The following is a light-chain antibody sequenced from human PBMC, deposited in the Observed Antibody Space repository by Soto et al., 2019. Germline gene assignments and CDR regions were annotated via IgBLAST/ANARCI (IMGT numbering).Light chain of an antibody. V-gene: IGLV2-23*02. Sequence: QSALTQSASVSGSPGQSITISCTGTSSNVGNFNVVSWYQQHPGKAPKVIIYDVSERPSGVSNRFSGSKSGNTASLTISGLQAEDEADYYCCSYAGSGTNVFGTGTKLTVL. CDR2: DVS. J-gene: IGLJ1*01. CDR3: CSYAGSGTNV. CDR1: SSNVGNFNV.